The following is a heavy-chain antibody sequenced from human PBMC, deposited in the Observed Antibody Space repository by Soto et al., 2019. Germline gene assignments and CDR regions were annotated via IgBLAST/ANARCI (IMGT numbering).Heavy chain of an antibody. Sequence: SETLSLTCTVSGGSISSGGHYWSWIRQHPGKGLEWMGYIYYSGTTYYNPSLKSRVTMSVDSSTNQFSLKLTSVTAADTAVYYCARYDYGDYKFDNWGQGTLVTVSS. CDR2: IYYSGTT. CDR1: GGSISSGGHY. D-gene: IGHD4-17*01. CDR3: ARYDYGDYKFDN. J-gene: IGHJ4*02. V-gene: IGHV4-31*03.